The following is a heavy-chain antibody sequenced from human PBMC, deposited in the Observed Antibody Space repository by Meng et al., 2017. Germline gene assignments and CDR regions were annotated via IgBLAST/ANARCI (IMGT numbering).Heavy chain of an antibody. D-gene: IGHD3-9*01. CDR3: ARDGVLRYFDWLFPRQYDVAYYFDY. V-gene: IGHV3-30*04. J-gene: IGHJ4*02. Sequence: LSLTCAASGFTFSSYAMHWVRQAPGKGLEWVAVISYDGSNKYYADSVKGRFTISRDNSKNTLYLQMNSLRAEDTAVYYCARDGVLRYFDWLFPRQYDVAYYFDYWGQGTLVTVSS. CDR1: GFTFSSYA. CDR2: ISYDGSNK.